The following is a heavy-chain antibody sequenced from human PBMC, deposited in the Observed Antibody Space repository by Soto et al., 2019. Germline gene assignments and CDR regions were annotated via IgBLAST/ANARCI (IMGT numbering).Heavy chain of an antibody. Sequence: TSVKVSCKASGGTLSSYAISWVRQAPGQGLEWMGGIIPIFGTANYAQKFQGRVTITADESTSTAYMELSSLRSEDTAVYYCARHQDRGYSYGYYLDWGQGTLVTVSS. CDR1: GGTLSSYA. CDR3: ARHQDRGYSYGYYLD. V-gene: IGHV1-69*13. J-gene: IGHJ4*02. D-gene: IGHD5-18*01. CDR2: IIPIFGTA.